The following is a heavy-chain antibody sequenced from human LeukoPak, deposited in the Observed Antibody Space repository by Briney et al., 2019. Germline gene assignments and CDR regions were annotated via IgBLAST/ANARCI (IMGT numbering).Heavy chain of an antibody. CDR1: GGTFSSYA. V-gene: IGHV1-69*13. J-gene: IGHJ4*02. Sequence: SVKVSCKASGGTFSSYAISWVRQAPGQGLEWMGGIIPIFGAANYAQKFQGRVTITADESTSTAYMELSSLRSEDTAVYYCARIAYYYDSSGYQNTDYWGQGTLVTVSP. CDR3: ARIAYYYDSSGYQNTDY. D-gene: IGHD3-22*01. CDR2: IIPIFGAA.